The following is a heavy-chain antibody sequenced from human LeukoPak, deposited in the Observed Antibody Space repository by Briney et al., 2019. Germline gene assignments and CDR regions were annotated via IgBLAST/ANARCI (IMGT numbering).Heavy chain of an antibody. CDR3: ARGLVVVTAAIRTYYYYYMDV. CDR2: ISDGSAYI. CDR1: GFTFNTYS. J-gene: IGHJ6*03. Sequence: PGGALRLSCAASGFTFNTYSMNWVRQAPGKGLEGVSSISDGSAYIYYADSVKGRFTISRDNAKSSLYLQMNSLRADDTAVYYCARGLVVVTAAIRTYYYYYMDVWGKGTTVTVSS. V-gene: IGHV3-21*01. D-gene: IGHD2-2*02.